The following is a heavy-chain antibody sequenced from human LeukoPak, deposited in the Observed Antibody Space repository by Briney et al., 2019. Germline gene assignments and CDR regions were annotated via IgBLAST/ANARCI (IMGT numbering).Heavy chain of an antibody. D-gene: IGHD3-10*01. V-gene: IGHV3-30*02. CDR2: IRYDGSNK. CDR1: GFTFSSYG. J-gene: IGHJ5*02. CDR3: AAVLLWFGEFDP. Sequence: GTSLRLSCAASGFTFSSYGMHWVRQAPGKGLEWVAFIRYDGSNKYYADSVKGRFTISRDNSKNTLYLQMNSLRAEDTAVYYCAAVLLWFGEFDPWGQGTLVTVSS.